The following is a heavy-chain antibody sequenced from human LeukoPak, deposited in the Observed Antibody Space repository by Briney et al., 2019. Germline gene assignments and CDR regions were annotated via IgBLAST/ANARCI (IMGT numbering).Heavy chain of an antibody. D-gene: IGHD3-22*01. V-gene: IGHV4-30-2*01. J-gene: IGHJ5*02. CDR3: ARGLSAGYYDSSGYYYNWFAP. CDR1: GGSISSGGYS. CDR2: IYHSGST. Sequence: SETLSLTCAVSGGSISSGGYSWSWIRQPPGKGLEWIGYIYHSGSTYYNPSLKSRVTISVDRSKNQLSLKLSSVTAADTAVYYCARGLSAGYYDSSGYYYNWFAPWGQGTLVTVSS.